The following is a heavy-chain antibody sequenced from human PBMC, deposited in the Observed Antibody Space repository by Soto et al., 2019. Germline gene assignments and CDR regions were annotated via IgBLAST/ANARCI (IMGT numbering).Heavy chain of an antibody. Sequence: GPSVKVSCKASGYTFTSYYMHWVRQAPGQGLEWMGIINPSGGSTSYAQKFQGRVTMTRDTSTSTVYMELSSLRSEDTAVYYCARDSSVALLWFGELNYYGMDVWGQGTTVTVSS. CDR2: INPSGGST. CDR3: ARDSSVALLWFGELNYYGMDV. D-gene: IGHD3-10*01. V-gene: IGHV1-46*03. CDR1: GYTFTSYY. J-gene: IGHJ6*02.